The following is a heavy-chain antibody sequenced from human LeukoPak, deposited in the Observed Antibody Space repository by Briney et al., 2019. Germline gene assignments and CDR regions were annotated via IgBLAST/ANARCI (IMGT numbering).Heavy chain of an antibody. D-gene: IGHD3-10*01. CDR2: AYASGVN. CDR1: GDSFTSHG. CDR3: ARDNRGSLDF. J-gene: IGHJ4*02. Sequence: SETLSLTCSVSGDSFTSHGWSWVRQPPGKGLEWIGYAYASGVNSDNCNPSLKSRVTISIDTSRNQFSLRLNSVTAADTAFYYCARDNRGSLDFWGQGTLVTVSS. V-gene: IGHV4-59*11.